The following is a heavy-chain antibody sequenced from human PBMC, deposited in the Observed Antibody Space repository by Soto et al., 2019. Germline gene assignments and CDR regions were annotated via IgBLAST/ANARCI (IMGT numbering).Heavy chain of an antibody. J-gene: IGHJ5*02. CDR1: GYTFTSYY. V-gene: IGHV1-46*01. CDR2: INPSGGST. Sequence: GASVKVSCKASGYTFTSYYMHWVRQAPGQGLEWMGIINPSGGSTSYAQKFQGRVTMTRDTSTSTVYMELSSLRSEDTAVYYCARGVTGTTVIWTVWFDPWGQGTLVTVSS. CDR3: ARGVTGTTVIWTVWFDP. D-gene: IGHD1-7*01.